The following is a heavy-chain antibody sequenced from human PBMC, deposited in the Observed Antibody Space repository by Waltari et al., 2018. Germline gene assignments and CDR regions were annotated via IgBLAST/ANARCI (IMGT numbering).Heavy chain of an antibody. J-gene: IGHJ4*02. V-gene: IGHV3-33*01. CDR1: GFTFSSYG. CDR2: ICYDGINK. CDR3: ARVGLYCSSTSCYNDY. Sequence: QVQLVESGGGVVQPGRSLRLSCAASGFTFSSYGLHWFRQAPGKGLEWVAVICYDGINKYYADSVKGRFTISRDNSKNTLYLQMNSLRAEDTAVYYCARVGLYCSSTSCYNDYWGQGTLVTVSS. D-gene: IGHD2-2*02.